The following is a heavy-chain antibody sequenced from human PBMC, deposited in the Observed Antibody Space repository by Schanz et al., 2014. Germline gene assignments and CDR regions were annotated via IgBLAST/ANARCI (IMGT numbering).Heavy chain of an antibody. D-gene: IGHD7-27*01. J-gene: IGHJ3*02. V-gene: IGHV3-11*01. CDR2: ISRDGTTA. CDR3: ARENLNWEAFDI. CDR1: GFIFNDYY. Sequence: QVQLVESGGGLVKPGGSLRLSCAASGFIFNDYYMNWIRQAPGKGLEWLSYISRDGTTAYYADSVKGRFTISMDNAKNSLYLEMTSLRGEDTAVYYCARENLNWEAFDIWGQGTVVTVSS.